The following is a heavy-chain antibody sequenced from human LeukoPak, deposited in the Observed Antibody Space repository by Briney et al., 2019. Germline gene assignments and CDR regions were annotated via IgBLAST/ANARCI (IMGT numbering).Heavy chain of an antibody. V-gene: IGHV1-69*13. CDR2: IIPIFGTA. Sequence: GASVKVSCKASGGTFSSYAISWVRQAPGQGLEWMGGIIPIFGTANYAQKFQGRVTITADDSTSTAYMELSSLRSEDTAVYYCARDPGYCSSTSCYDLDYWGQGTLVTVSS. J-gene: IGHJ4*02. CDR1: GGTFSSYA. D-gene: IGHD2-2*03. CDR3: ARDPGYCSSTSCYDLDY.